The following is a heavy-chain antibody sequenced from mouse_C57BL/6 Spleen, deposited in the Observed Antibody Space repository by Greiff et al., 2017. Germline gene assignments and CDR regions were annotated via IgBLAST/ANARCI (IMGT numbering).Heavy chain of an antibody. CDR1: GFTFSSYA. V-gene: IGHV5-4*01. J-gene: IGHJ2*01. Sequence: EVQGVESGGGLVKPGGSLKLSCAASGFTFSSYAMSWVRQTPEKRLEWVATISDGGSYTYYPDNVKGRFTISRDNAKNNLYLQRSHLKSEDTAMYYCARGLYYGSSFCFDYWGQGTTLTVSS. CDR2: ISDGGSYT. CDR3: ARGLYYGSSFCFDY. D-gene: IGHD1-1*01.